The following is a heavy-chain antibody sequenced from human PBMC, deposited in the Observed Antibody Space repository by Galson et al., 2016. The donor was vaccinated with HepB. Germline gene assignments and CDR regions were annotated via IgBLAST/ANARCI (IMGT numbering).Heavy chain of an antibody. CDR2: INQAGSEK. CDR3: ARVQWLGDDAFDI. J-gene: IGHJ3*02. V-gene: IGHV3-7*01. D-gene: IGHD6-19*01. CDR1: GFTFSRFW. Sequence: SLRLSCAASGFTFSRFWINWVRQAPGKGLEWVANINQAGSEKNYVDSVKGRFTISRDNAKTSLYLQMSSLRVEDTAVYYCARVQWLGDDAFDIWGQGTMVTVSS.